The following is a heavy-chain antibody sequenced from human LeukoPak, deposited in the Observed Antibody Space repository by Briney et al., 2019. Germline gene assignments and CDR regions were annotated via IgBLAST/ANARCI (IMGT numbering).Heavy chain of an antibody. CDR3: ARDIPPDYGDYEGLDY. J-gene: IGHJ4*02. Sequence: ASVKVSCKASGYTFTSYAMNWVRQAPGQGLEWMGWINTNTGNPTYAQGFTGRFVFSLDTSVSTAYLQISSLKAEHTAVYYCARDIPPDYGDYEGLDYWGQGTLVTVSS. CDR1: GYTFTSYA. CDR2: INTNTGNP. D-gene: IGHD4-17*01. V-gene: IGHV7-4-1*02.